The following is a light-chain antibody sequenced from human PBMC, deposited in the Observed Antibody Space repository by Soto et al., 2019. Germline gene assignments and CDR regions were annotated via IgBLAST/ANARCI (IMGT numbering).Light chain of an antibody. CDR3: QKYNSAPLT. Sequence: DVQMTQSPSSLSAFVGDRVTITCRASQGIAPYLVWFQQKPGKVPKLLIYATSTLQSGVPSRFSGSGSGTDFTLTINSLQPEDVGTYYCQKYNSAPLTFGGGTKVEIK. CDR2: ATS. CDR1: QGIAPY. V-gene: IGKV1-27*01. J-gene: IGKJ4*01.